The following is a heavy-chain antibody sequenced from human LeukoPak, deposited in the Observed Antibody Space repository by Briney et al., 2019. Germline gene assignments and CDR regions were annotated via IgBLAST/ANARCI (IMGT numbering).Heavy chain of an antibody. D-gene: IGHD3-9*01. CDR3: ARGRYDILTGPETFDY. CDR1: GYAFTSYY. Sequence: ASVKVSCKASGYAFTSYYMHWVRQAPGQGLEWMGWISGLNGNTNYAQKFQGRVTLTTDTSTKTTYMELRSLRSDDTAVYYCARGRYDILTGPETFDYWGQGTPVTVSS. CDR2: ISGLNGNT. J-gene: IGHJ4*02. V-gene: IGHV1-18*04.